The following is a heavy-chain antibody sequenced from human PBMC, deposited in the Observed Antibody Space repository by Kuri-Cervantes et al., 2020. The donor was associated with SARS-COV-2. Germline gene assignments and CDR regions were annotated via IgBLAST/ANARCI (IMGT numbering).Heavy chain of an antibody. CDR1: GGSISTYY. J-gene: IGHJ5*02. CDR3: ARAPDYNWFDT. D-gene: IGHD1-14*01. Sequence: GSLRLSCTVSGGSISTYYWSWIRQPPGKGLEWIGYIYYSGSTNYNPSLKGRVTISVDTSKTQFSLKLTSVTAADTAVYYCARAPDYNWFDTWGQGTLVTVSS. V-gene: IGHV4-59*01. CDR2: IYYSGST.